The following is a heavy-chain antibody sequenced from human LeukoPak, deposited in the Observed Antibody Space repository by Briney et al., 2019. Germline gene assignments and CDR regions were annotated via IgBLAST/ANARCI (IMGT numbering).Heavy chain of an antibody. J-gene: IGHJ4*02. D-gene: IGHD3-10*01. Sequence: ASVKVSCKASGYTFTSYDINWVRQATGQGLEWMGWMNPNSGNTGYAQKFKGRVTMTRNTSISTAYMELSSLRSEDTAVYYWARGITRVRGVIGGYWGQGTLVTVSS. CDR3: ARGITRVRGVIGGY. CDR2: MNPNSGNT. V-gene: IGHV1-8*01. CDR1: GYTFTSYD.